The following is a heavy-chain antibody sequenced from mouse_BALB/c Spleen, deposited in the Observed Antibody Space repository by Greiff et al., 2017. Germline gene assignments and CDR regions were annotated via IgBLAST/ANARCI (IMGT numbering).Heavy chain of an antibody. V-gene: IGHV1-87*01. J-gene: IGHJ3*01. D-gene: IGHD1-1*01. CDR1: GYTFTSYW. Sequence: QVTLKVSGAELARPGASVKLSCKASGYTFTSYWMQWVKQRPGQGLEWIGAIYPGDGDTRYTQKFKGKATLTADKSSSTAYMQLSSLASEDSAVYYCARPPYYGSSPTWFAYWGQGTLVTVSA. CDR2: IYPGDGDT. CDR3: ARPPYYGSSPTWFAY.